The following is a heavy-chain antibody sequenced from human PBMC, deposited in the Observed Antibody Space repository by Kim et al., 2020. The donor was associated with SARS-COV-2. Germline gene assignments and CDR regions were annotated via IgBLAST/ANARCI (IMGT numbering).Heavy chain of an antibody. D-gene: IGHD2-2*01. J-gene: IGHJ6*02. CDR3: ATHPPYCSSTSGYYYGMDV. CDR1: GYTLTELS. CDR2: FDPEDGET. V-gene: IGHV1-24*01. Sequence: ASVKVSCKVSGYTLTELSMHWVRQAPGKGLEWMGGFDPEDGETIYAQKFQGRVTMTEDTSTDTAYMELSSLRSEDTAVYYCATHPPYCSSTSGYYYGMDVCGQGTTVTVSS.